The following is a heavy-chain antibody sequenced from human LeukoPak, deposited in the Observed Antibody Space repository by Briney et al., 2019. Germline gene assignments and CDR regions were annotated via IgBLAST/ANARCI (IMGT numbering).Heavy chain of an antibody. Sequence: PGGSLRLSCAASGFTFSSYGMHWVRQAPGKGLEWVAVIWYDGSNKYYADSVKGRFTISRDNSKNTLYLQMNSLRAEDTAVYYCARDAYSNYVDYWGQGTLVTVSS. CDR1: GFTFSSYG. CDR3: ARDAYSNYVDY. D-gene: IGHD4-4*01. J-gene: IGHJ4*02. V-gene: IGHV3-33*01. CDR2: IWYDGSNK.